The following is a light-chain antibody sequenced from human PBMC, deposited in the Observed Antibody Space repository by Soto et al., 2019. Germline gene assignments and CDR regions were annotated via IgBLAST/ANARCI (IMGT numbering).Light chain of an antibody. Sequence: QSVLTQPASVSGSPGQAITISCTGTSSDIGSYNFVSWYQHHPGKAPKLMIFEVSKRPSGVSYRFSGSKSGSAASLTISGLQAEDEADYFCCSYAGSSTPSFVFGTGTKVTVL. V-gene: IGLV2-23*02. CDR3: CSYAGSSTPSFV. CDR1: SSDIGSYNF. J-gene: IGLJ1*01. CDR2: EVS.